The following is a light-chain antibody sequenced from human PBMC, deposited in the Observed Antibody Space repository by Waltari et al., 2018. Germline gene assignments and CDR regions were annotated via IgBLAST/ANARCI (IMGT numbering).Light chain of an antibody. CDR1: QIISNNY. Sequence: EIVLTQSPGTLSLSPGERATLSCRASQIISNNYLAWYQAKPGQAPRLLIDGISHRATGIPDRFSGGGSGTDFTLTISRLEPEDFVVYYCQQFGGSPKYTFGQGTKLEIK. J-gene: IGKJ2*01. V-gene: IGKV3-20*01. CDR2: GIS. CDR3: QQFGGSPKYT.